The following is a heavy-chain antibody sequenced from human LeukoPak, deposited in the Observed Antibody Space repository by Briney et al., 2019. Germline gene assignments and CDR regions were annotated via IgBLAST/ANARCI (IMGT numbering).Heavy chain of an antibody. Sequence: SETLSLTCTVSGGSISSYYWSWIRQPPGKGLEWIGYIYYSGSTNYNSSLKSRVTISIDTSKNQFSLKLTSVTAADTAVYYCARALGYCSGGSCYQPDYWGQGILVTVSS. CDR2: IYYSGST. D-gene: IGHD2-15*01. CDR1: GGSISSYY. J-gene: IGHJ4*02. V-gene: IGHV4-59*08. CDR3: ARALGYCSGGSCYQPDY.